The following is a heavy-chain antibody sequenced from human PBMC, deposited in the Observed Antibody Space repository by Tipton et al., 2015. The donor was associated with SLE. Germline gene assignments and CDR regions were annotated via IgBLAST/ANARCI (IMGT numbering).Heavy chain of an antibody. D-gene: IGHD6-13*01. CDR2: IYHSGST. Sequence: TLSLTCAVSGGSISGYYWSWIRQPPGKGLEWIGDIYHSGSTNYNPSLKSRVTISVDTSKNQFSLRLSSVTAADTAVYYCARGLSGDRSSCVNDDDVMDVWRQGTTVPVSS. V-gene: IGHV4-34*01. J-gene: IGHJ6*02. CDR3: ARGLSGDRSSCVNDDDVMDV. CDR1: GGSISGYY.